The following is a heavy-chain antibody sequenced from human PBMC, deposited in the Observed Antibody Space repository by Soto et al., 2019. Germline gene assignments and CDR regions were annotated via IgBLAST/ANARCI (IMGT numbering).Heavy chain of an antibody. V-gene: IGHV3-72*01. CDR1: GFTLSDHY. D-gene: IGHD3-10*01. J-gene: IGHJ4*02. CDR2: TRNKANSYTT. Sequence: EVQLVESGGDLVQPGGSLRLSCAASGFTLSDHYMDWVRQAPGKGLEWVGRTRNKANSYTTEYAASVKGRFTVSSDDSLNSLYLQMTSLKTEDTAVYYCVRTSHYGSGSWNFDSWGQGTLVTVSS. CDR3: VRTSHYGSGSWNFDS.